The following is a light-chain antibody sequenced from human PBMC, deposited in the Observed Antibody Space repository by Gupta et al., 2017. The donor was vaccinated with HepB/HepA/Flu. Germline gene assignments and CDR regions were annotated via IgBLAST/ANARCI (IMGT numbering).Light chain of an antibody. CDR3: QQGDSVPRT. CDR2: WAS. J-gene: IGKJ1*01. Sequence: DIVMTQSPDSLAVSLGDRATINCKSSQSIFNNCLAWYQQKPGQPPKLLIYWASTRESGVPDRFSGSGSGTXFTLTIXNLQAEDVAVYYCQQGDSVPRTFGXGTKVEIK. V-gene: IGKV4-1*01. CDR1: QSIFNNC.